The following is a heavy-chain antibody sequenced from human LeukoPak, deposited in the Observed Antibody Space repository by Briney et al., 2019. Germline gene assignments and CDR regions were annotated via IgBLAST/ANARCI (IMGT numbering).Heavy chain of an antibody. V-gene: IGHV4-39*02. CDR3: ATRLAVAAYYFDY. Sequence: WVRQPPWKELEWIGSLYYGGSTYYNPSLKSRVTISVDTSENLFSLRLTSVTAADTAVYYCATRLAVAAYYFDYWGQGTLVTVSS. CDR2: LYYGGST. J-gene: IGHJ4*02. D-gene: IGHD6-19*01.